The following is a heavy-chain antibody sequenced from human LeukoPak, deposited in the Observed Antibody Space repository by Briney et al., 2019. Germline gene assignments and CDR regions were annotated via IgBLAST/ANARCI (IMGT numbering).Heavy chain of an antibody. J-gene: IGHJ2*01. D-gene: IGHD2-15*01. V-gene: IGHV4-4*07. CDR1: GGSISSYY. CDR2: IYTSGST. Sequence: SETLSLTCTVSGGSISSYYWSWIRQPAGKGLEWIGRIYTSGSTNYNPSLKSRVTMSVDTSKNQFSLKLSSVTAADTAVYYCARDRYCSCGSCYWYFDLWGRGTLVTVSS. CDR3: ARDRYCSCGSCYWYFDL.